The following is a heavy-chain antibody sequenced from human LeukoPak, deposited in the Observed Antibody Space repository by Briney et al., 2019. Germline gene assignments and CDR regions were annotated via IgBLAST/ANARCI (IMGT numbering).Heavy chain of an antibody. CDR2: IYYSGST. D-gene: IGHD2-15*01. V-gene: IGHV4-31*03. CDR3: ARVPLYWQDPFDF. CDR1: GGSISSGGYY. J-gene: IGHJ4*02. Sequence: SETLSLTCTVSGGSISSGGYYWSWIRQHPGKGLEWIGYIYYSGSTYYNPSLKSRVTISVDTSENQFALELTSVTAADTAMYYCARVPLYWQDPFDFWGQGTLVTVSS.